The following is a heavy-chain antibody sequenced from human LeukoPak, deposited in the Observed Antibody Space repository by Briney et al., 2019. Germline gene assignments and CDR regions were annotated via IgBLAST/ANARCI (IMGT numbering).Heavy chain of an antibody. CDR2: IYSGGST. V-gene: IGHV3-53*01. CDR1: GFTVSSNY. CDR3: ARGPPPRDY. J-gene: IGHJ4*02. Sequence: PGGSLRLSCAASGFTVSSNYMSWVREAPGQGLEWGSVIYSGGSTYYADSVQGRFTISRDNSKNTLSLQMNSLRAEDTAVYYCARGPPPRDYWGQGTLVTVSS.